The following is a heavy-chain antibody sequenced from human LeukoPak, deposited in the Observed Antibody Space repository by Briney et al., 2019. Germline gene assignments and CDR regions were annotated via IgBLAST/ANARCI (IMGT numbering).Heavy chain of an antibody. V-gene: IGHV3-53*01. D-gene: IGHD3-16*01. J-gene: IGHJ6*02. Sequence: GGSLRLSCAASGFTVDTTYMTWVRQGPGQGLDWVSFTYTTGTTYYADSVKGRFTVSRDNSKNTLYLQMNTLRAEDTAVYYCARVPDMLRESFHYGMDVWGQGTTVTVSS. CDR3: ARVPDMLRESFHYGMDV. CDR2: TYTTGTT. CDR1: GFTVDTTY.